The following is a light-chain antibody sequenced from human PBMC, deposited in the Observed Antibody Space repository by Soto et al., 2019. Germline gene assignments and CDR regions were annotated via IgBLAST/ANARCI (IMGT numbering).Light chain of an antibody. Sequence: EIVMTQSPATLSVSPGEGATLSCRASQSVGSNLAWYLQIPGQAPRLVMYAGSTRASGVPARFSGRGSGTEFTLTISSLQSEDFAVYYCQQYNDWPRTFGQGTKVEIK. CDR2: AGS. CDR3: QQYNDWPRT. V-gene: IGKV3-15*01. CDR1: QSVGSN. J-gene: IGKJ1*01.